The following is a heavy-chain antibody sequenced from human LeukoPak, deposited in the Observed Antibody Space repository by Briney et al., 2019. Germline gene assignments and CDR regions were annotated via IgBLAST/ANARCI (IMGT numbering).Heavy chain of an antibody. CDR3: AKRYSSNWLFDF. Sequence: GESLRLSCAASGFTFSSYAMSWVRQAPGKGLEWVAVISGSGGSTNYADSVKGRFTISRDNSKNTLYLQMNSLRAEDTAVYYCAKRYSSNWLFDFWGQGTLVTVSS. V-gene: IGHV3-23*01. CDR1: GFTFSSYA. J-gene: IGHJ4*02. D-gene: IGHD6-13*01. CDR2: ISGSGGST.